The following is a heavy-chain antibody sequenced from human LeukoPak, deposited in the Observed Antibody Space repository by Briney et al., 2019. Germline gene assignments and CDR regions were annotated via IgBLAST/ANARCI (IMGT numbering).Heavy chain of an antibody. V-gene: IGHV5-51*01. D-gene: IGHD6-13*01. CDR3: ARLPRVLQQQPYEY. CDR2: IYPGDSDA. J-gene: IGHJ4*02. CDR1: GYSFTSYW. Sequence: GASLKISCKGSGYSFTSYWIGWVRQMPGKGLEWMGIIYPGDSDARYSPSFQGQVTISADKSISTAYLQWNSLKASDTAMYYCARLPRVLQQQPYEYWGQGTLVTVSS.